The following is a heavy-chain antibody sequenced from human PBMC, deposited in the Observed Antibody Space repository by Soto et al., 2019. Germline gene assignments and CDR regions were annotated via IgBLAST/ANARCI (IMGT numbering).Heavy chain of an antibody. D-gene: IGHD4-17*01. CDR1: GYTFNNYG. Sequence: ASVKVSCKASGYTFNNYGFSWVRQAPGQGLEWMGWVDPNGGGSNSAQKFQGSVTMTWDTSITTAYLDLTRLTTNDTATYFCATWVDYGDFEGFDFWGQGTLVTVSS. CDR2: VDPNGGGS. CDR3: ATWVDYGDFEGFDF. J-gene: IGHJ4*02. V-gene: IGHV1-2*04.